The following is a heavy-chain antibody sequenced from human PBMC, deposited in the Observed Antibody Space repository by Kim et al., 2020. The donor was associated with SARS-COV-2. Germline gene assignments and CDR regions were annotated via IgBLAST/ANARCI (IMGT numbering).Heavy chain of an antibody. J-gene: IGHJ5*02. CDR3: AKGIYCGGDCAPRGWFDP. Sequence: KGRFTSSRENSKNTLYLQMNSLGAEDTAVYYCAKGIYCGGDCAPRGWFDPWGQGTLVTVSS. D-gene: IGHD2-21*02. V-gene: IGHV3-23*01.